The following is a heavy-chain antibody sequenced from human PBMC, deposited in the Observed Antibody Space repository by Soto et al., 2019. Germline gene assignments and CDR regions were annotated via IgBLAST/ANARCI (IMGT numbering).Heavy chain of an antibody. CDR1: GFTFSTYA. CDR2: ISDDGSNN. Sequence: PGGSLRLSCAAFGFTFSTYAMHWVRQAPGKGLEWVTLISDDGSNNYYADSVKGRFTISRDNSKNTLYLQMNSLRAEDTAVYYCARVQDIVAPYSFDYWGQGTLVTVSS. CDR3: ARVQDIVAPYSFDY. D-gene: IGHD5-12*01. V-gene: IGHV3-30-3*01. J-gene: IGHJ4*02.